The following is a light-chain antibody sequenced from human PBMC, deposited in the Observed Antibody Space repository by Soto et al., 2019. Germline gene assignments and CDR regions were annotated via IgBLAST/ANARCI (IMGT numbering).Light chain of an antibody. Sequence: SVLTQPPSVSGAPGQTVTISCTGSSSNIGADYDVHWYQHLPGRAPKLLIYGSINRPSGVPDRFSASKSGTSASLAITGLQAEDEADYYCQSCDSSLTVVFGGGTQLTVL. J-gene: IGLJ2*01. CDR3: QSCDSSLTVV. CDR2: GSI. CDR1: SSNIGADYD. V-gene: IGLV1-40*01.